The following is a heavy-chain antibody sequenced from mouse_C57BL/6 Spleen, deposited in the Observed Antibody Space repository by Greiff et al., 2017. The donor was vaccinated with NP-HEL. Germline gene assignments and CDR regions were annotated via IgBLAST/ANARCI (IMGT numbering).Heavy chain of an antibody. J-gene: IGHJ1*03. CDR1: GYSITSGYY. CDR2: ISYDGSN. CDR3: AREGAYYSDDWYFDV. Sequence: ESGPGLVKPSQSLSLTCSVTGYSITSGYYWNWIRQFPGNKLEWMGYISYDGSNNYNPSLKNRISITRDTSKNQFFLKLNSVTTEDTATYYCAREGAYYSDDWYFDVWGTGTTVTVSS. V-gene: IGHV3-6*01. D-gene: IGHD2-12*01.